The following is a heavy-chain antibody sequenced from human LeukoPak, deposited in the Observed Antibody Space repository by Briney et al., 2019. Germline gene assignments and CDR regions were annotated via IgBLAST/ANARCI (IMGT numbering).Heavy chain of an antibody. CDR1: GFTFSSYW. J-gene: IGHJ3*02. D-gene: IGHD1-26*01. V-gene: IGHV3-74*01. Sequence: GGSLRLSCAASGFTFSSYWMHWVRQAPGKGLVWVSRINSDGSSTSYADSVKGRFTISRDNSKNMLYLQMNSLRAEDTAVYYCAKDLGGSYWIGAFDIWGQGTMVTVSS. CDR2: INSDGSST. CDR3: AKDLGGSYWIGAFDI.